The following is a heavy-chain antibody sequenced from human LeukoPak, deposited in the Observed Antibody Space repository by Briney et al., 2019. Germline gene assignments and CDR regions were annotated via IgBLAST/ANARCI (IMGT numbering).Heavy chain of an antibody. CDR3: AKERLVSGGSCYNF. CDR1: GYPFTYYA. V-gene: IGHV1-3*04. J-gene: IGHJ4*02. Sequence: GASVKVSCKASGYPFTYYAIHWVRQAPGQRLEWVGWINIGDGNTRYSQKFQGRVTITRDTSANSAYMELSGLRSEDTAVYYCAKERLVSGGSCYNFWGLGTLVTVSS. D-gene: IGHD2-15*01. CDR2: INIGDGNT.